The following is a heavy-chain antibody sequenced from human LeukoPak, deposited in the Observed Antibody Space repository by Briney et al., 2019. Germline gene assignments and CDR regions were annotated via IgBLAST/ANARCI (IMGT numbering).Heavy chain of an antibody. CDR2: ISGSGSYI. J-gene: IGHJ3*01. V-gene: IGHV3-21*01. Sequence: KAGGSLRLSCAASGFIFSSYAMNLVRQAPGKGLEWVSSISGSGSYIHYAASMKGRFTISSDNAKKSVYLHMSTLRAEDTAGYYCARGLGSDYYVANPFEFWRRGTRV. CDR3: ARGLGSDYYVANPFEF. CDR1: GFIFSSYA. D-gene: IGHD3-10*02.